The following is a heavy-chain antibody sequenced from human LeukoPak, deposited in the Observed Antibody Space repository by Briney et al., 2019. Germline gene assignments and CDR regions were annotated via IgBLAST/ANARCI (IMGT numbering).Heavy chain of an antibody. CDR2: VGGGAGTT. D-gene: IGHD3-10*01. CDR3: ARDRIRSFDY. V-gene: IGHV3-23*01. J-gene: IGHJ4*02. Sequence: PGGSLRLSCAASGFTFSSYAMSWVRQAPGKGLEWVLGVGGGAGTTFYADSVKGRFTISRDNSKSIVFLQMNNLRAEDTGVYYCARDRIRSFDYWGQGTLVTVSS. CDR1: GFTFSSYA.